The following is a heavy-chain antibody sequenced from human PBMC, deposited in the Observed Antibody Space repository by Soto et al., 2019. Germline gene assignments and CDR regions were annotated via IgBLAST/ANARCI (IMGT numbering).Heavy chain of an antibody. J-gene: IGHJ6*02. V-gene: IGHV3-72*01. Sequence: GGSLRLSCAASGFTFSDHYMDWVRQAPGKGLEWVGRTRNKANSYTTEYAAAVKGRFTISRDDSKNSLYLQMNSLKTEDTAVYYCARAPLDYYYYGMDVWGQGTTVTVSS. CDR1: GFTFSDHY. CDR3: ARAPLDYYYYGMDV. CDR2: TRNKANSYTT.